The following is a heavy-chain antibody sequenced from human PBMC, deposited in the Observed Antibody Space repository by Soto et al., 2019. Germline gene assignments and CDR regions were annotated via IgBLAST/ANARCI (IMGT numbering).Heavy chain of an antibody. Sequence: ASVKVSCKASGYTFTSYAMHWVRQAPGQRLEWIGCFDPEDGETIYAQKFQGRVTMTEDTSTDTAYMELSSLRSEDTAVYYCATDHVAYCSSTSCRTGAFDIWGQGTMVTVSS. J-gene: IGHJ3*02. CDR3: ATDHVAYCSSTSCRTGAFDI. CDR2: FDPEDGET. D-gene: IGHD2-2*01. CDR1: GYTFTSYA. V-gene: IGHV1-24*01.